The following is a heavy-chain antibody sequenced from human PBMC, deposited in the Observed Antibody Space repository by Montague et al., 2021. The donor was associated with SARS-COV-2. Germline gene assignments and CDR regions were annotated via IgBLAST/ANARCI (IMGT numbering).Heavy chain of an antibody. CDR3: AKDQGDCSSSRCFRGWTYYYYGMDV. CDR2: ISYDGSNK. D-gene: IGHD2-2*01. CDR1: GFPFSSYG. Sequence: SLRLSCAASGFPFSSYGIRWVRQAPGKGLEWVAVISYDGSNKHYADSVKGRFTISRDNSKNTLYLQMNSLRAEDTAVYYCAKDQGDCSSSRCFRGWTYYYYGMDVWGQGTTVTVSS. V-gene: IGHV3-30*18. J-gene: IGHJ6*02.